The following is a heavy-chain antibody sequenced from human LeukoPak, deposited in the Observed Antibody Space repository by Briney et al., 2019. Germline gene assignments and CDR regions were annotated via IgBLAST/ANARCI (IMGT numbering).Heavy chain of an antibody. Sequence: GSSVKVSCKASGGTFSSYAISWVRQAPGQGLEWMGRIIPIFGTANYAQKFQGRVTITTDESTSTAYMELSSLRSEDTAAYYCATSHQDYDFWSGYFYWGQGTLVTVSS. V-gene: IGHV1-69*05. J-gene: IGHJ4*02. CDR2: IIPIFGTA. D-gene: IGHD3-3*01. CDR1: GGTFSSYA. CDR3: ATSHQDYDFWSGYFY.